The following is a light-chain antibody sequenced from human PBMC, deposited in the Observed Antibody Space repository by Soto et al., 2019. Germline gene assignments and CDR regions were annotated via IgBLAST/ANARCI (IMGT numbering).Light chain of an antibody. CDR3: SSYTTTSTLV. Sequence: QSALTQPPSVSGSPGQSVTISCTVTSSDVGDYEHVSWYQQAPGTAPKLIIFDVTNRPSGVPDRFSGSKSGNTPSLTIFGLQAEDEADYYCSSYTTTSTLVFGGGTKVTVL. J-gene: IGLJ3*02. CDR1: SSDVGDYEH. V-gene: IGLV2-18*02. CDR2: DVT.